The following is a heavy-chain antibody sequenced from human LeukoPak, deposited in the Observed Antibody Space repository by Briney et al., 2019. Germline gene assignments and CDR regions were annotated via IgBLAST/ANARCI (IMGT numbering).Heavy chain of an antibody. CDR3: ARYHGSGSYYHIDY. Sequence: PGGSLRLSCAASGFTHSSYEMNWVRQAPGKGLEWVSYISGSGATIYYADSVKGRFTISRDNAKNSLYLQMNSLRVEDTAVYYCARYHGSGSYYHIDYWGQGTLVTVSS. CDR1: GFTHSSYE. D-gene: IGHD3-10*01. V-gene: IGHV3-48*03. J-gene: IGHJ4*02. CDR2: ISGSGATI.